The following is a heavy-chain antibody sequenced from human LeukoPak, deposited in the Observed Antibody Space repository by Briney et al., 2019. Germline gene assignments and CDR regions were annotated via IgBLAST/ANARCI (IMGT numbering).Heavy chain of an antibody. J-gene: IGHJ4*02. CDR3: ARGVYDSSGYYPTLVDY. CDR1: GYTFTGYY. D-gene: IGHD3-22*01. V-gene: IGHV1-2*02. Sequence: ASVKVSCKASGYTFTGYYMHWVRQAPGQGLEWMGWINPNSGRTNYAQKFQGRVTMTRDTSISTAYMELSRLRSDDTAVYYCARGVYDSSGYYPTLVDYWGQGTLVTVSS. CDR2: INPNSGRT.